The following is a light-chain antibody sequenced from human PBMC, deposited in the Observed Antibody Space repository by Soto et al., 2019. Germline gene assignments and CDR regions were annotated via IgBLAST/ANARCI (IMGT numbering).Light chain of an antibody. J-gene: IGLJ2*01. CDR3: LVFYGSAVV. V-gene: IGLV7-46*01. CDR1: SGAVTSSHY. CDR2: DTS. Sequence: QAVVTQEPSLTVSPGGTVTLTCGSSSGAVTSSHYPYWFQRKPGQGPRTLIYDTSDRHSWTPARFSGSLLGGKAALTLSGAQPEDEADYYCLVFYGSAVVFGGGTQLTVL.